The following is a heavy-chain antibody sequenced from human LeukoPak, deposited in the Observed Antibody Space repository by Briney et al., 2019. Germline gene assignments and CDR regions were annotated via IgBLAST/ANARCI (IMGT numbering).Heavy chain of an antibody. J-gene: IGHJ4*02. V-gene: IGHV4-59*01. D-gene: IGHD2-15*01. CDR1: GGSISSFY. CDR3: ARDVGGGPIFDY. CDR2: IYNSGST. Sequence: AETLSLTCTVSGGSISSFYWGWIRQPPGKGLEWIGYIYNSGSTDYNPSLKSRVTISVDTSKNQFSLKLSSVTAADTAVYYCARDVGGGPIFDYWGQGTLVTVSS.